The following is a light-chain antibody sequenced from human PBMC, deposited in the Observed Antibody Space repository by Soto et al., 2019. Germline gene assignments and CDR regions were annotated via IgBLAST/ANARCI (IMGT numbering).Light chain of an antibody. Sequence: QSVLTQPPSVSGAPGQRVTISCSGSSSNIGAGYDVHWYQQLPGTAPKLLISDSNNRPSGVPDRFSGSKSGTSASLAITGLQAEDEADYYCQSYDSSLSGSTVFGTGIKVTVL. CDR3: QSYDSSLSGSTV. CDR2: DSN. CDR1: SSNIGAGYD. V-gene: IGLV1-40*01. J-gene: IGLJ1*01.